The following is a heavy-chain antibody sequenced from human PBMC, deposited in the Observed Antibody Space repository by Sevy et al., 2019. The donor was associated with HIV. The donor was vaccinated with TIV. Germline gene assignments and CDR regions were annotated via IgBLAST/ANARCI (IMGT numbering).Heavy chain of an antibody. CDR2: IKQGGDTK. CDR3: ARDEYGSLDY. Sequence: LSLTCAASGFTFSNYWMAWVRHAPGKGLEWVANIKQGGDTKHYVDSVKGRFTISRDNAKNLVFLQMNTLTAEDMAVYYCARDEYGSLDYWGQGILVTVSS. V-gene: IGHV3-7*01. D-gene: IGHD6-13*01. J-gene: IGHJ4*02. CDR1: GFTFSNYW.